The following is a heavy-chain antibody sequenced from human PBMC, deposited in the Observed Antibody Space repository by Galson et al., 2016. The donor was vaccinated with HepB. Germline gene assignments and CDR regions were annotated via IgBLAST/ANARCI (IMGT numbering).Heavy chain of an antibody. CDR2: IYPGDSDT. CDR3: AGRGGYCSGDYCYGEPWFDS. J-gene: IGHJ5*01. D-gene: IGHD2-15*01. V-gene: IGHV5-51*01. CDR1: GYNFIDYW. Sequence: QSGAEVKKPGESLKISCKGSGYNFIDYWIAWVRQMPGQGLEWMGIIYPGDSDTRYSPSFQGQVTISADRSISTAYLQWSSLKAPDTAIYYCAGRGGYCSGDYCYGEPWFDSWGQGILVTVSS.